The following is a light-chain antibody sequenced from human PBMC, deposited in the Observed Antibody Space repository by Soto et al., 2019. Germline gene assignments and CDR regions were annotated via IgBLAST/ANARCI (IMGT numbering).Light chain of an antibody. Sequence: EIVMTQSPATLSVSAGEGATLSCRASQSVSSKLAWYQQKPGQAPRLLIYGASSRATGIPDRFSGSGSGTDFTLTISRLEPEDFAVYYCQQYGSSPITFGQGTRLEIK. CDR1: QSVSSK. V-gene: IGKV3-20*01. CDR3: QQYGSSPIT. CDR2: GAS. J-gene: IGKJ5*01.